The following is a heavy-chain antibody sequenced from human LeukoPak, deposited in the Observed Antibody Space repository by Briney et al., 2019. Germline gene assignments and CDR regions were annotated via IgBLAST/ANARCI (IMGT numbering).Heavy chain of an antibody. D-gene: IGHD1-26*01. CDR2: INPNSGGT. CDR3: ARDWSGSYSTRLNY. J-gene: IGHJ4*02. CDR1: GYTFTGYY. V-gene: IGHV1-2*02. Sequence: GASVKVSCKASGYTFTGYYMHWVRQVPGQGLEWMGWINPNSGGTNYAQKFQGRVTMTRDTSISTAYMELSRLRSDDTAVYYCARDWSGSYSTRLNYWGQGTLVTVSS.